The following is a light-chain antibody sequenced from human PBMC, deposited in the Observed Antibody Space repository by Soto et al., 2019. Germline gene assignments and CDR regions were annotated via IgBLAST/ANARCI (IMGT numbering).Light chain of an antibody. Sequence: EIVMTQSPATLSVSPGERATLSCRASQSVSSNLAWYQQKPGQAPRLLIYGASTRATGIPARFSGSGSGTEFTLTISSLQSEDFAVYYCQYYGSSSTFGQGT. CDR1: QSVSSN. V-gene: IGKV3-15*01. CDR3: QYYGSSST. J-gene: IGKJ1*01. CDR2: GAS.